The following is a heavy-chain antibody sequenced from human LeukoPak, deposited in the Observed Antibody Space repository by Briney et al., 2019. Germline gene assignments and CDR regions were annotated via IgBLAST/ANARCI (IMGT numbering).Heavy chain of an antibody. CDR3: AREDYGSGSQVDH. J-gene: IGHJ4*02. CDR1: GFTVSSNY. V-gene: IGHV3-53*01. CDR2: IYSGGTT. D-gene: IGHD3-10*01. Sequence: PGGSLRLSCAASGFTVSSNYMSWVRQAPGKGLEWVSIIYSGGTTYYADSVKGRFTISRDNSKNTLYLQMNSLRAEDTAVYYCAREDYGSGSQVDHWGQGTLVTVSS.